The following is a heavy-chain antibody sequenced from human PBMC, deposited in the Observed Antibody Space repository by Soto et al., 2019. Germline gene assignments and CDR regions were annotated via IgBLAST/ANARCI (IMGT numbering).Heavy chain of an antibody. Sequence: ASVKVSCKASGYTFTSYGISWVRQAPGQGLEWMGWISAYNGNTNYAQKLQGRVTMTTDTSTSTAYMELRSLRSDDTAVYSCARGTGTENDYYYGMDVWGQGTTVTVSS. CDR2: ISAYNGNT. CDR3: ARGTGTENDYYYGMDV. J-gene: IGHJ6*02. V-gene: IGHV1-18*01. CDR1: GYTFTSYG.